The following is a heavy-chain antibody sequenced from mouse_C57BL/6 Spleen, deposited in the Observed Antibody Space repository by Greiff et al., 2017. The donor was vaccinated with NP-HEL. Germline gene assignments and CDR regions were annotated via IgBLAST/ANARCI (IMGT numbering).Heavy chain of an antibody. CDR3: ARKESLYYYFDY. CDR1: GYTFTSYD. J-gene: IGHJ2*01. CDR2: LYPRDGST. V-gene: IGHV1-85*01. D-gene: IGHD1-1*01. Sequence: VKLMESGPELVKPGASVKLSCKASGYTFTSYDINWVKQRPGQGLEWIGWLYPRDGSTKYNEKFKGKATLTVDTSASTEYMELHSRTSEDSAVYFCARKESLYYYFDYWGQGTTLTVSS.